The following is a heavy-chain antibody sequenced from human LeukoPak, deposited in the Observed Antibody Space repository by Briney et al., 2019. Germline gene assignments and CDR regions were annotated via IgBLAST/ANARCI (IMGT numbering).Heavy chain of an antibody. V-gene: IGHV4-34*01. CDR2: INHSGST. J-gene: IGHJ4*02. D-gene: IGHD1-1*01. Sequence: SETLSLTCAVYGGSFSGYYWSWIRQPPGKGLEWIGEINHSGSTNYNPSLKSRVTISVDTSKNQFSLKLSSVTAADTAVYYCARRRTGTIVSYYFDYWGQGTLVTVSS. CDR1: GGSFSGYY. CDR3: ARRRTGTIVSYYFDY.